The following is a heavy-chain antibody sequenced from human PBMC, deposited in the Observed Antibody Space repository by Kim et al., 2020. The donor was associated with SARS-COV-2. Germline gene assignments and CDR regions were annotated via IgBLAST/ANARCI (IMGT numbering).Heavy chain of an antibody. D-gene: IGHD3-3*01. CDR1: GYTFTSYD. CDR3: ASMSYPITSIGGCFTYW. V-gene: IGHV1-8*01. CDR2: MNPNIGNT. J-gene: IGHJ2*01. Sequence: ASVKVSCKASGYTFTSYDISWVRQATGQGLEWMGWMNPNIGNTSYAQKFQGRVTMTRDTSISTAYMELSSLRSEDTAVYYCASMSYPITSIGGCFTYW.